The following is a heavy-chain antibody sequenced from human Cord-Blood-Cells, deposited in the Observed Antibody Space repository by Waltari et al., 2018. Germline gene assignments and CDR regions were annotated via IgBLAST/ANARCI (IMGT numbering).Heavy chain of an antibody. J-gene: IGHJ5*02. CDR2: FEHEDGET. V-gene: IGHV1-24*01. Sequence: QVQLVQSGAEVKKPGASVKVSCKVSGYTLTELSMHWVRQAPGKGLEWMGGFEHEDGETIYAQKFQCRFPMTEDTSTDTAYMDLSSLRSEDTAVYYCATGALNSGSYWFDPWGQGTLVTVSS. CDR1: GYTLTELS. CDR3: ATGALNSGSYWFDP. D-gene: IGHD1-26*01.